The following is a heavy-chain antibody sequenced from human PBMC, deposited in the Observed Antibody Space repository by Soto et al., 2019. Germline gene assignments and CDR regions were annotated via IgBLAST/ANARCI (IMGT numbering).Heavy chain of an antibody. J-gene: IGHJ4*02. CDR3: ARDRPDSSGYYRDY. Sequence: LRLSCAASGFTVSSNYMSWVRQAPGKGLEWVSVIYSGGSTYYADSVKGRFTISRDNSKNTLYLQMNSLRAEDTAVYYCARDRPDSSGYYRDYWGQGTLVTVSS. CDR1: GFTVSSNY. D-gene: IGHD3-22*01. V-gene: IGHV3-53*01. CDR2: IYSGGST.